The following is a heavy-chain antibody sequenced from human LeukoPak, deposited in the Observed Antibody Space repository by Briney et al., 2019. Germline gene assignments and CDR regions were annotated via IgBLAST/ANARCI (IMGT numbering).Heavy chain of an antibody. CDR3: AHSLVVPAAMSLDH. CDR2: ISSSSSYI. V-gene: IGHV3-21*01. CDR1: GFTFCCYR. D-gene: IGHD2-2*01. Sequence: GGSLRLSCAASGFTFCCYRMIWVRQAPGKGLEGVSYISSSSSYIYYADSVKGRFTISRDNAKSSLYLQMNSLRAEDTAVYYCAHSLVVPAAMSLDHWGQGTLVTVPS. J-gene: IGHJ4*02.